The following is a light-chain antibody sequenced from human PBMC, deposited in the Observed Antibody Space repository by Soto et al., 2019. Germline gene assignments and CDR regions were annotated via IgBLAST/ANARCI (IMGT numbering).Light chain of an antibody. CDR1: QSINGW. J-gene: IGKJ1*01. CDR3: KPNHIYLT. V-gene: IGKV1-5*01. Sequence: DIQITQSPSTLSASVGDRVTITCRASQSINGWLAWYQQKPGKAPKLLIFHASSLQSGVPSRFSGSGSGTEFTLTISSLQPVDFAPYSCKPNHIYLTFGQGTKVDIK. CDR2: HAS.